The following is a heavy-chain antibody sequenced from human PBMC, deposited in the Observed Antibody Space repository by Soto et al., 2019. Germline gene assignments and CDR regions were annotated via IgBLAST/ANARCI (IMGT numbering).Heavy chain of an antibody. J-gene: IGHJ4*02. V-gene: IGHV5-51*03. CDR1: GSESTNYW. D-gene: IGHD2-2*01. Sequence: GESRKETGRGSGSESTNYWVGGVRQKNRKGLEWMGIIYPGDSDTRYSPSFQGQVTISADKSINTAYLQWSSLKASDTAMYYCASDYRRGTTCYELDYRGQGTQVTVSS. CDR3: ASDYRRGTTCYELDY. CDR2: IYPGDSDT.